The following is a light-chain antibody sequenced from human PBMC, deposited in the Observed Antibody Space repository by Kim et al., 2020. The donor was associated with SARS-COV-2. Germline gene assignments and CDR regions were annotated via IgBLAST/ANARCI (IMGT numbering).Light chain of an antibody. J-gene: IGLJ1*01. CDR3: GTWDSSLSAGRV. CDR2: DNN. V-gene: IGLV1-51*01. CDR1: SSNIGNNY. Sequence: KGTISFPGSSSNIGNNYVSWYQQLPGTAPQLLIYDNNKRPPGIPDRFSGSKSGTSATLGITGLQTGDEADYYCGTWDSSLSAGRVFGTGTKVTVL.